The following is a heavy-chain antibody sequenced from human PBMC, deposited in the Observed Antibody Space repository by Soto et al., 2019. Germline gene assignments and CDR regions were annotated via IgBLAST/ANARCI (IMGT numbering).Heavy chain of an antibody. J-gene: IGHJ4*02. Sequence: EVQLLESGGGLVQPGRSLRLSCAVSGLTFSNYGMKWVRQAPGKGLEWVSGIDGTGDSTYYADSVKGRFTISRDNSKNTLYLQMNSLRAEDTAIYYCAGGLDYCGQGTLVTVSS. V-gene: IGHV3-23*01. CDR2: IDGTGDST. CDR3: AGGLDY. CDR1: GLTFSNYG.